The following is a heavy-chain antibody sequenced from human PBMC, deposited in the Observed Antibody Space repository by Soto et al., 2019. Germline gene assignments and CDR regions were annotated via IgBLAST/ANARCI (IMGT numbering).Heavy chain of an antibody. V-gene: IGHV1-2*04. CDR2: INPNSGGT. J-gene: IGHJ5*02. CDR3: ARVSYSSSSGKFDP. Sequence: GPVKVSCKASGYTFTGYYMHWVRQAPGQGLEWMGWINPNSGGTNYAQKFQGWVTMTRDTSISTAYMELSRLRSDDTAVYYCARVSYSSSSGKFDPWGQGTLVTVSS. CDR1: GYTFTGYY. D-gene: IGHD6-6*01.